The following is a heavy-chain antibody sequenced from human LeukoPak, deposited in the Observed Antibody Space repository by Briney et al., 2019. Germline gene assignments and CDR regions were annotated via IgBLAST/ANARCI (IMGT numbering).Heavy chain of an antibody. CDR1: GFTFSDYA. J-gene: IGHJ4*02. V-gene: IGHV3-49*01. D-gene: IGHD3-9*01. CDR3: TREKRYFDWFQADY. CDR2: IRNKAYGGTA. Sequence: GGSLRLSCTASGFTFSDYAMSWFRQAPGKGLEWVGFIRNKAYGGTAEYAASVKGRFTISRDGSKTIAYLQMNSLKTEDTAVYYCTREKRYFDWFQADYWGQGTLVTVSS.